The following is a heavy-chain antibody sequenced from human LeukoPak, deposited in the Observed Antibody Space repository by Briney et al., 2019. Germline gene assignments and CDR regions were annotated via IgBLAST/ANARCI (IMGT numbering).Heavy chain of an antibody. CDR2: ISGTGANT. J-gene: IGHJ4*02. V-gene: IGHV3-23*01. CDR1: GFTFKNYG. D-gene: IGHD6-25*01. CDR3: ARERGHLDY. Sequence: PGGSLRLSCAASGFTFKNYGMSWVRQAPGKGLEWVSDISGTGANTYYADSVKGRFTISRDNSKNTLYLQMNSLRAEDTAVYYCARERGHLDYWGQGTLVTVSS.